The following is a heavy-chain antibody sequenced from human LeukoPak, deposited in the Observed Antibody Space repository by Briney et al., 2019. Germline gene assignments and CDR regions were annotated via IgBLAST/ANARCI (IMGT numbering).Heavy chain of an antibody. CDR1: GFSLSASAVG. CDR2: IYWNNNE. D-gene: IGHD3-10*01. J-gene: IGHJ4*02. CDR3: ARIWFGELFPFDY. Sequence: SGPTLVKPTQTLTLTCTFSGFSLSASAVGVGWIRQPPGKALEWLALIYWNNNERYSPSLKSRLTITKDTSKNQVVLTMTNVDPLDTGTYYCARIWFGELFPFDYWGQGALVTVSS. V-gene: IGHV2-5*01.